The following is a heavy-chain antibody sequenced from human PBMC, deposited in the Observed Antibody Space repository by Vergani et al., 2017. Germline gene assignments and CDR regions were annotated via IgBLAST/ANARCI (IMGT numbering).Heavy chain of an antibody. CDR1: GFTFSTYA. J-gene: IGHJ4*02. CDR3: AGPQGTSAYYYGGSDY. CDR2: ISSDGGST. V-gene: IGHV3-23*04. Sequence: EVQVVESGGGLIKPGGSLRLSCAASGFTFSTYAMTWVRQAPGKGLEWVSTISSDGGSTYYADSVKGRFTISRDNSKNTLSLQMNSLTAEDTAIYYCAGPQGTSAYYYGGSDYWGQGILVTVSS. D-gene: IGHD3-22*01.